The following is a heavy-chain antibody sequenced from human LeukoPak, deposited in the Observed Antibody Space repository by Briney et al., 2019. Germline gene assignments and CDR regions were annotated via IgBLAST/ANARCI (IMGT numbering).Heavy chain of an antibody. Sequence: SETLSLTCTVSGGSISSGSYYWSWIRQPAGKGLEWIGRIYTSGSTYYNPSLKSRVTISVDTSKNQFSLKLSSVTAADTAVYYCARDRTSNFALGCFDYWGQGTLVTVSS. CDR2: IYTSGST. V-gene: IGHV4-61*02. CDR1: GGSISSGSYY. J-gene: IGHJ4*02. CDR3: ARDRTSNFALGCFDY. D-gene: IGHD3-9*01.